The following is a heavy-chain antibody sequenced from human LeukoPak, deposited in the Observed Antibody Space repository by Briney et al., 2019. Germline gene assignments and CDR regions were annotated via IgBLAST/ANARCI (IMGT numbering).Heavy chain of an antibody. CDR1: GGTFSSYA. CDR2: IIPIFGTA. CDR3: ARGQGSHYYYYMDV. V-gene: IGHV1-69*13. J-gene: IGHJ6*03. Sequence: ASVKVSCKASGGTFSSYAISWVRQAPGQGPEWMGGIIPIFGTANYAQKFQGRVTITADESTSTAYMELSSLRSEDTAVYYCARGQGSHYYYYMDVWGKGTTVTISS.